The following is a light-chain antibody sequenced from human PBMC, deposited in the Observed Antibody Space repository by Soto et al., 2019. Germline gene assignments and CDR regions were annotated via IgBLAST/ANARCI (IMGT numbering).Light chain of an antibody. CDR3: CSYVSSKTDV. CDR2: EVS. J-gene: IGLJ1*01. CDR1: IIDVGGYNF. V-gene: IGLV2-14*01. Sequence: QSSPRLPASVSGSPGQSVYISCTGTIIDVGGYNFVSWYQQYPGKAPNLIIYEVSNRPSGVSNRFSGSKSDNTASLTISGLQAQDEADYYCCSYVSSKTDVFGTGTTVTVL.